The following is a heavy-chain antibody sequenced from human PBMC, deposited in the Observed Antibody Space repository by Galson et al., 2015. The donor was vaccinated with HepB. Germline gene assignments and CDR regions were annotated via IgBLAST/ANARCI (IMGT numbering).Heavy chain of an antibody. CDR1: GFSLSTSGVG. D-gene: IGHD3-3*01. V-gene: IGHV2-5*02. J-gene: IGHJ4*02. Sequence: PALVKPTQTLTLTCTFSGFSLSTSGVGVGWIRQPPGKALEWLALIYWDDDKRYSPSLKSRLTITKDTSKNQVVLTMTNMDPVDTATYYCAPIWSGYRYFDYWGQGTLVTVSS. CDR3: APIWSGYRYFDY. CDR2: IYWDDDK.